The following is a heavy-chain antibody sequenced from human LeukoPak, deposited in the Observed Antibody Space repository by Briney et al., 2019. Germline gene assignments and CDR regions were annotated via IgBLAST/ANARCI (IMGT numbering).Heavy chain of an antibody. CDR2: IYHSGST. D-gene: IGHD2-2*01. Sequence: SETLSLTCAVSGYSISSAYYWGWIRQPPGKGLEWIGSIYHSGSTYYNPSLKSRVTISVDTSKNQFSLKLSSVTAADTAVYYCARQAPQVGYCSSTSCFGWFDPWGQGTLVTVSS. CDR1: GYSISSAYY. CDR3: ARQAPQVGYCSSTSCFGWFDP. V-gene: IGHV4-38-2*01. J-gene: IGHJ5*02.